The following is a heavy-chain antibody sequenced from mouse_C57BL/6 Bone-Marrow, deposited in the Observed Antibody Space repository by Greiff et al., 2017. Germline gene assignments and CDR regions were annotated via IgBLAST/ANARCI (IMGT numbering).Heavy chain of an antibody. J-gene: IGHJ1*03. CDR1: GFTFSDAW. V-gene: IGHV6-6*01. D-gene: IGHD1-1*01. CDR2: IRNKANNHAT. Sequence: EVKLMESGGGLVQPGGSMKLSCAASGFTFSDAWMDWVRQSPEKGLEWVAEIRNKANNHATYYAETEKGSFTIARDDTKSSVYLQMNSLRAEDTGIYYCTGTTVVSWYFDVWGTGTTVTVSS. CDR3: TGTTVVSWYFDV.